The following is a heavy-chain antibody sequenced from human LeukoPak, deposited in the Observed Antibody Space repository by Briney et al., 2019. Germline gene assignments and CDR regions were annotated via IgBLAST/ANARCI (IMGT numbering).Heavy chain of an antibody. V-gene: IGHV3-15*01. D-gene: IGHD3-22*01. J-gene: IGHJ4*02. CDR2: IKSNTDGGTT. CDR3: TTARGGFSGYDY. Sequence: GGSLRLSCAASGFTFSNAWMSWVRQAPGKGLEWVGRIKSNTDGGTTDYAAPVKGRFTISRDDSKNTLYLQMNSLKTEDTAVYYCTTARGGFSGYDYWGQGTLVTVSS. CDR1: GFTFSNAW.